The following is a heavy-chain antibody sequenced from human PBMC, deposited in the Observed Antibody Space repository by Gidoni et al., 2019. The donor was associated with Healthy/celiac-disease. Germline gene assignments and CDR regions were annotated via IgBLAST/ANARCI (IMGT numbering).Heavy chain of an antibody. V-gene: IGHV5-51*01. J-gene: IGHJ6*02. D-gene: IGHD3-10*02. CDR2: IYPGDSDT. Sequence: EVQLVQSGAEVKKPGESLTISCKGSGYSFTSYWIGGVRQMPGKGLEWMGIIYPGDSDTRYSPSFQGQVTISADKSISAAYLQWSSLKASDTAMYYCATNMFGTGDPYYYYGMDVWGQGTTVTVSS. CDR1: GYSFTSYW. CDR3: ATNMFGTGDPYYYYGMDV.